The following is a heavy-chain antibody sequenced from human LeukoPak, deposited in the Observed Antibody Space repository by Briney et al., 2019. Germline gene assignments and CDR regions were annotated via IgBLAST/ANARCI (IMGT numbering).Heavy chain of an antibody. V-gene: IGHV1-69*13. CDR3: ARGRAYYYDSSGYSYDY. CDR1: GYTFTSYG. CDR2: IIPIFGTA. D-gene: IGHD3-22*01. J-gene: IGHJ4*02. Sequence: SVKVSCKASGYTFTSYGISWVRQAPGQGLEWMGGIIPIFGTANYAQKFQGRVTITADESTSTAYMELSSLRSEDTAVYYCARGRAYYYDSSGYSYDYWGQGTLVTVSS.